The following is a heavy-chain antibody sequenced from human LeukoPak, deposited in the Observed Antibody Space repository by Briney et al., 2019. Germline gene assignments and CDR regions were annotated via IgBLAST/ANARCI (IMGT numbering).Heavy chain of an antibody. CDR3: AKRGPGTGWSFDD. D-gene: IGHD6-19*01. CDR1: GDSISSTTYY. CDR2: INYGGDS. Sequence: SETLSLTCTVSGDSISSTTYYWGWIRQPPGEGLEWIGNINYGGDSNYKASLKSRVTMSIDTSKSEFSLNLRSVPAADTAEYFCAKRGPGTGWSFDDWGQGTVITVSA. V-gene: IGHV4-39*01. J-gene: IGHJ4*02.